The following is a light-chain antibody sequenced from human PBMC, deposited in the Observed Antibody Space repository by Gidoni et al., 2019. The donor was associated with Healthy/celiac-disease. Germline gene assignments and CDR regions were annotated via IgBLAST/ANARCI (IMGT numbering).Light chain of an antibody. CDR3: QQYNSYSYT. CDR1: QSISSW. J-gene: IGKJ2*01. Sequence: DIQITQSPSTLSASVGDRVTITCRASQSISSWLAWYQQKPGKAPKLLIYDASSLESGVPSGFSGSGSGTEFTLTISSLQPDDFATYYCQQYNSYSYTFGQGTKLEIK. V-gene: IGKV1-5*01. CDR2: DAS.